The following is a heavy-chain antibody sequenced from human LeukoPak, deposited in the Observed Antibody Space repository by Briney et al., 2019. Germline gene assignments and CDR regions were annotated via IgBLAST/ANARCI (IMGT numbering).Heavy chain of an antibody. V-gene: IGHV1-69*06. CDR3: AAEVAYNYGWAHDY. CDR1: GSTFSNYA. J-gene: IGHJ4*02. Sequence: SVKVSCKASGSTFSNYAITWVRQAPGQGLEWMGGVTPVFGTAIYAQQFRGRLTITADRFTSTAYMELSSLRSGDTAVYFCAAEVAYNYGWAHDYWGQGTRVTVSS. D-gene: IGHD3-10*01. CDR2: VTPVFGTA.